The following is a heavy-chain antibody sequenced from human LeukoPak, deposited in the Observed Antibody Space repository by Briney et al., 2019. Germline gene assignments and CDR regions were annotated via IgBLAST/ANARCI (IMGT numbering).Heavy chain of an antibody. D-gene: IGHD3-10*01. CDR1: GFSVTNTL. J-gene: IGHJ5*02. V-gene: IGHV3-66*03. Sequence: QPGGSLTLTCTLSGFSVTNTLIDWVRQAPGKGPEGVALIYIYARTVYADSVKGRFTISRDNSKNMVYLQMNSLRSEDSALYYCVRDRAGTQSWVEFDLWGQGILVTVSS. CDR3: VRDRAGTQSWVEFDL. CDR2: IYIYART.